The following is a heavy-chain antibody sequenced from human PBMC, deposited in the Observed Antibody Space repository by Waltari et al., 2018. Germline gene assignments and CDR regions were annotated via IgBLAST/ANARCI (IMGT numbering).Heavy chain of an antibody. V-gene: IGHV4-38-2*01. CDR1: GYSISSGYS. D-gene: IGHD5-12*01. J-gene: IGHJ4*02. Sequence: QVQLQESGPGLVKPSETLSLPCAVSGYSISSGYSLGWIRQPPGKGLEWIGSIYHSGSTDYNPSLKSRVTISVDTSKNQFSLKLSSVTAADTAVYYCARQGYSGYSFFDYWGQGTLVTVSS. CDR3: ARQGYSGYSFFDY. CDR2: IYHSGST.